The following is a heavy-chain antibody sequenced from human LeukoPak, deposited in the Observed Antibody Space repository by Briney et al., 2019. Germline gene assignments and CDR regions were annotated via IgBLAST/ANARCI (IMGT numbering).Heavy chain of an antibody. CDR3: ARGGVPWDPFDY. J-gene: IGHJ4*02. CDR1: GFTFSSYG. Sequence: GGSLRLSCAASGFTFSSYGMHWVRQAPGKGLEWVAVIWYDGSNKYYADSVKGRFTISRDNSKNTLYLQMNSLRAEDTAVCYCARGGVPWDPFDYWGQGTLVTVSS. D-gene: IGHD1-26*01. V-gene: IGHV3-33*01. CDR2: IWYDGSNK.